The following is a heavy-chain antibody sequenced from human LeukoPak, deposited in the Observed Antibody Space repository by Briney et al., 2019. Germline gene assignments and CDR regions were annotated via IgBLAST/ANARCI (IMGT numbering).Heavy chain of an antibody. CDR2: IYTSGST. CDR3: ARGRYGSGSYYMDY. D-gene: IGHD3-10*01. J-gene: IGHJ4*02. CDR1: GGSISNFY. Sequence: ASETLSLTCTVSGGSISNFYWSWIRQPAGRGLEWIGRIYTSGSTNYNPSLKSRVTMSVDTSKNQFSLKLNSVTAADTAVYYCARGRYGSGSYYMDYWGQGTLVTVSS. V-gene: IGHV4-4*07.